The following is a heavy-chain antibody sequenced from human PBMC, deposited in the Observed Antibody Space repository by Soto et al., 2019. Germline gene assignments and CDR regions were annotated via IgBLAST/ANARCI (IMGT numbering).Heavy chain of an antibody. D-gene: IGHD5-12*01. V-gene: IGHV4-39*01. Sequence: PSETLSLTCTVSGGSISSSYYWGWIRQPPGKGLEWIGSIYYSGSTYYNTSLKSRVTISVDTSKNQFSLKLSSVTAADTAVYYCARRRDGYKSGYFDYWGQGTLVTVSS. CDR2: IYYSGST. J-gene: IGHJ4*02. CDR3: ARRRDGYKSGYFDY. CDR1: GGSISSSYY.